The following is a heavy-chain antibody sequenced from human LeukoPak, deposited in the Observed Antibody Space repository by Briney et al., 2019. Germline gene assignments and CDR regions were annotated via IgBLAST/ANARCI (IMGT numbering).Heavy chain of an antibody. D-gene: IGHD5-18*01. CDR2: IYYSGST. CDR3: ARDYPYSYGFGP. Sequence: SETLSLTCTVSGGSISSYYWSWIRQPPGKGLEWIGYIYYSGSTNYNPSLKSRVTISVDTSKNQFSLKLSSVTAADTAVYYCARDYPYSYGFGPWGQGTLVTVSS. V-gene: IGHV4-59*01. CDR1: GGSISSYY. J-gene: IGHJ5*02.